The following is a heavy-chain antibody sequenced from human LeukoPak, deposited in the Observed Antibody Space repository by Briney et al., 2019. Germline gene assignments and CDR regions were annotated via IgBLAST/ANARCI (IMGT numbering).Heavy chain of an antibody. V-gene: IGHV3-48*04. D-gene: IGHD6-13*01. CDR3: ARDHGAAAGTGD. Sequence: GGSLRLSCAASGFTFSIYSMNWVRQAPGKGLEWVSYISTSSSTIYYADSVKGRFTISRDNAKNSLYLQMNSLRAEDTAVYYCARDHGAAAGTGDWGQGTLVTVSS. CDR2: ISTSSSTI. CDR1: GFTFSIYS. J-gene: IGHJ4*02.